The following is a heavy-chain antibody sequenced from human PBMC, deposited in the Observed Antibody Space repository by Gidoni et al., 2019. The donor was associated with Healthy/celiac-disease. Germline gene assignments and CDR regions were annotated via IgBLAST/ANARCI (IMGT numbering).Heavy chain of an antibody. J-gene: IGHJ5*02. CDR3: AHTYSSSRGSWFDP. Sequence: QVTLKESGPALVKPTQTLTLTCTFSGFSLSTSGMRVSWIRQPPGKALEWLARIDWDDDKFYSTSLKTRLTISKDTSKNQVVLTMTNMDPVDTATYYCAHTYSSSRGSWFDPWGQGTLVTVSS. V-gene: IGHV2-70*04. D-gene: IGHD6-6*01. CDR1: GFSLSTSGMR. CDR2: IDWDDDK.